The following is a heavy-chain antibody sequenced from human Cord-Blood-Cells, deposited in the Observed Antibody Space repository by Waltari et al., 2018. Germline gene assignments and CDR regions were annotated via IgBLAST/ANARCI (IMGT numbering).Heavy chain of an antibody. CDR2: ILPIFGTA. CDR1: VGTVSSYA. J-gene: IGHJ3*02. Sequence: QVQLVQSGAEVKKRGSSVNVACRASVGTVSSYAISWVRQPPRRGLEWLGGILPIFGTANYAQKFQGRVTITADKSTSTAYMELSSLRSEDTAVYYCARAGYCGGDCYSDAFDIWGQGTMVTVSS. D-gene: IGHD2-21*01. V-gene: IGHV1-69*06. CDR3: ARAGYCGGDCYSDAFDI.